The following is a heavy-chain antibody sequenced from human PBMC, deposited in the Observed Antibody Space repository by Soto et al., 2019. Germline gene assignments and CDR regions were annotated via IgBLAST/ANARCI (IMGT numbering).Heavy chain of an antibody. CDR3: ATSMRHTLDP. J-gene: IGHJ5*02. D-gene: IGHD2-21*01. CDR1: GFTFGIHW. CDR2: INQDGSDK. Sequence: EVQVVESGGGLVQPGGSLRLSCAASGFTFGIHWMTWVRQVPGKGLEWVANINQDGSDKSYVDSVKGRFIISRDNAKDSLYLQMNSLRVEDTAVYYCATSMRHTLDPWRQGTLVTVS. V-gene: IGHV3-7*01.